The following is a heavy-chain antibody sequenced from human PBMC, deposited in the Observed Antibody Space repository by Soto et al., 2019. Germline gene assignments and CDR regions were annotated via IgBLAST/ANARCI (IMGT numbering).Heavy chain of an antibody. D-gene: IGHD1-26*01. CDR2: ISDDGSNK. CDR1: GFTFSSYG. J-gene: IGHJ4*02. Sequence: VQLVESGGGVVQPGRSLRLSCAASGFTFSSYGMRWVRQAPGKGLEWVAVISDDGSNKYYADSVKGRFTISRDNSKTTLWLQMNSLRPEDTAVFYCAATYSGSYYAVDYWGQGTLVTVSS. CDR3: AATYSGSYYAVDY. V-gene: IGHV3-30*03.